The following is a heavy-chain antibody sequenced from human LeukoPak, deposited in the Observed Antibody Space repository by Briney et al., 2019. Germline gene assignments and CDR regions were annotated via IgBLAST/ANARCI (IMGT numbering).Heavy chain of an antibody. CDR3: ARAHRDYYDSSGYSDFDY. J-gene: IGHJ4*02. CDR1: GGTFSGYA. CDR2: IIPIFGTA. Sequence: SVKVSCKASGGTFSGYAISWVRQAPGQGLEWMGRIIPIFGTANYAQKFQGRVTITTDESTSTAYMELSSLRSEDTAVYYCARAHRDYYDSSGYSDFDYWGQGTLVTVSS. D-gene: IGHD3-22*01. V-gene: IGHV1-69*05.